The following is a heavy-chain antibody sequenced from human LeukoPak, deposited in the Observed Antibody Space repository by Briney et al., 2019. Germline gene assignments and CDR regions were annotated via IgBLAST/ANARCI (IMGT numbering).Heavy chain of an antibody. V-gene: IGHV1-8*01. CDR3: VRTPPNWGFDY. Sequence: ASVKVSCKASGYTFTTHDINWVRQATGQGLEWLGWISPNSGDTGYAQKFQGRVTMTSDSSISTAYMELSSLRSEDTAIYYCVRTPPNWGFDYWGQGILVTVSS. CDR2: ISPNSGDT. D-gene: IGHD7-27*01. J-gene: IGHJ4*02. CDR1: GYTFTTHD.